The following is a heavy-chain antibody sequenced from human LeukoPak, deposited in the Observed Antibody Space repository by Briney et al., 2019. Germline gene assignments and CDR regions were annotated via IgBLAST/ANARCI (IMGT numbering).Heavy chain of an antibody. CDR1: GFTFSSYA. D-gene: IGHD5-24*01. CDR3: ASHVRRGLQLIDYFDY. CDR2: ISGSGGST. J-gene: IGHJ4*02. V-gene: IGHV3-23*01. Sequence: GGSLRLSCAASGFTFSSYAMSWVRQAPGKELEWVSAISGSGGSTYYADSVKGRFTISRDNSKNTLYLQMNSLRAEDTAVYYCASHVRRGLQLIDYFDYWGQGTLVPVSS.